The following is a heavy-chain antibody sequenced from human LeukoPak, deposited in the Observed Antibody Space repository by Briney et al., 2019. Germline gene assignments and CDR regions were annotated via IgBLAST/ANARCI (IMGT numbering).Heavy chain of an antibody. CDR3: ARVSYYDSSGYHPWFDY. D-gene: IGHD3-22*01. CDR2: IIPIFGTA. CDR1: GGTFSSYA. J-gene: IGHJ4*02. Sequence: SVKVSCKASGGTFSSYAISRVRQAPGQGLEWMGGIIPIFGTANYAQKFQGRVTITADESTSTAYMELSSLRSEDTAVYYCARVSYYDSSGYHPWFDYWGQGTLVTVSS. V-gene: IGHV1-69*13.